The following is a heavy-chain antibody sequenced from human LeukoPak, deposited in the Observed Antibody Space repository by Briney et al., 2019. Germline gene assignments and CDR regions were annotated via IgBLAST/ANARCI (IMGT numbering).Heavy chain of an antibody. Sequence: SETLSLTCTVSGGSISSSTYYWGWIRQPPGKGLEWIGSIYYSGSTYYNPSLKSRVTLSVDTSKNQFSLKLNSVTAADTAVYYCARDPYGDYVFDPWGKGTPVTVSS. V-gene: IGHV4-39*07. CDR3: ARDPYGDYVFDP. J-gene: IGHJ5*02. CDR1: GGSISSSTYY. D-gene: IGHD4-17*01. CDR2: IYYSGST.